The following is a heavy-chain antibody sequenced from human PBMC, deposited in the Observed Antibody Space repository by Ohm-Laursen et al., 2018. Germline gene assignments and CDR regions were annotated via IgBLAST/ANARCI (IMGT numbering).Heavy chain of an antibody. CDR1: GGSIRNYY. CDR3: VRANYFDY. J-gene: IGHJ4*02. V-gene: IGHV4-59*01. CDR2: IYYSGST. Sequence: PSQTLSLTCTVSGGSIRNYYWSWIRQTPGKRLEWIGYIYYSGSTTYNSSLKSRVTISVDTSKNQFSLKLNSVTAADTAVYYCVRANYFDYWGQGTLVIVSS.